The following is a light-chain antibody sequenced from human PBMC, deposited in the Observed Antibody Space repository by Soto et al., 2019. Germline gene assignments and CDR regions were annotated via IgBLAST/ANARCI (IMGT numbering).Light chain of an antibody. CDR1: RSNIGSNY. CDR3: TSWDDSLYHVV. CDR2: RNN. V-gene: IGLV1-47*01. Sequence: QSVLTQPPSASGTPGQRVTFSCSGGRSNIGSNYVFWYQQFPGTAPKLLIYRNNQRPSGVPDRFSGSKSGTSASLAISGLLSEDEADYYCTSWDDSLYHVVFGGGTKLTVL. J-gene: IGLJ2*01.